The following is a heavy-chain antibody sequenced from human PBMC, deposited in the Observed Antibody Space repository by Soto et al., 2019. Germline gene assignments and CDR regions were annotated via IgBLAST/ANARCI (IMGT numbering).Heavy chain of an antibody. J-gene: IGHJ4*02. Sequence: KQSQTLSLTCTVSGGSISSYYWSWIRQPPGKGLEWIGYIYYSGSTNYNPSLKSRVTISVDTSKNQFSLKLSSVTAADTAVYYCARAHYDFWSGYHYFDYWGQGTLVTVSS. CDR3: ARAHYDFWSGYHYFDY. V-gene: IGHV4-59*01. CDR1: GGSISSYY. D-gene: IGHD3-3*01. CDR2: IYYSGST.